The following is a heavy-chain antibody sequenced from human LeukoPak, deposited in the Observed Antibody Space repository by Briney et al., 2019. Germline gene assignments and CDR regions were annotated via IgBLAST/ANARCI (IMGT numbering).Heavy chain of an antibody. J-gene: IGHJ4*02. CDR1: GFTFSSYS. D-gene: IGHD3-16*01. Sequence: GGSLRLSCAASGFTFSSYSMNWVRQAPGKGLEWVSSISSSSSYIYYADSVKGRFTISRDNAKNSLYLQMNSLRAEDTAVYYCARVEDGLGEAPFDYWGQGTLVTVSS. CDR3: ARVEDGLGEAPFDY. CDR2: ISSSSSYI. V-gene: IGHV3-21*01.